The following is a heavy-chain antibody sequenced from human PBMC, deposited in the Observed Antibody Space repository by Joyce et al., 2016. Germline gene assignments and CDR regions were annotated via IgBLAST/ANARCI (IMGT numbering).Heavy chain of an antibody. Sequence: VQLQESGPGLVKPSETLSLTCDVSGDSISSGYFYGWVRQAPGKGLEWIANIYHKGKTDYNASLKSRVTISVDTSKNQLSLKLSSVTAADTAVYYCARDPQNFGFWGQGTLVIVSS. CDR3: ARDPQNFGF. CDR2: IYHKGKT. V-gene: IGHV4-38-2*02. CDR1: GDSISSGYF. J-gene: IGHJ4*02. D-gene: IGHD2/OR15-2a*01.